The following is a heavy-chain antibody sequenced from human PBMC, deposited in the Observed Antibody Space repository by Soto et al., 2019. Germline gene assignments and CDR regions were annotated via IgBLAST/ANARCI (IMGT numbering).Heavy chain of an antibody. Sequence: GGSLRLSCAASGFTFSSYWMSWVRQAPGKGLEWVANMRQDGGEKYYVDSVKGRFTISRDNARNSLYLQMNTLRPEDTAVYYCARILCSSTSCYTFDYWGQGTLVTVSS. CDR2: MRQDGGEK. J-gene: IGHJ4*02. V-gene: IGHV3-7*03. CDR1: GFTFSSYW. D-gene: IGHD2-2*02. CDR3: ARILCSSTSCYTFDY.